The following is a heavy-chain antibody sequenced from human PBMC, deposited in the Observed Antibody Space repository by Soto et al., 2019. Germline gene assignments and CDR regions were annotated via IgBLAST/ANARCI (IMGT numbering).Heavy chain of an antibody. CDR3: ARGSYYYDRSGYYHY. D-gene: IGHD3-22*01. CDR2: IYYSGST. Sequence: PSETLSLTCTVSGGSISSSSFHWGWIRQPPGKGLGWIGSIYYSGSTYYSPSLKSRVTISVDTSKNQFSLKLSSVTAADTAVYYCARGSYYYDRSGYYHYWGQGTLVTVSS. CDR1: GGSISSSSFH. J-gene: IGHJ4*02. V-gene: IGHV4-39*07.